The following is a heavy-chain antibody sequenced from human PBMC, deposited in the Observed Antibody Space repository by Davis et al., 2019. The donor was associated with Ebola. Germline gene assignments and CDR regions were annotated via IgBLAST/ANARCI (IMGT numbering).Heavy chain of an antibody. CDR3: ARVGPRMGTGDAFDI. J-gene: IGHJ3*02. D-gene: IGHD7-27*01. CDR2: ISSSSSYI. Sequence: GESLKISCAASGFTFSSYSMNWVRQAPGKGLEWVSSISSSSSYIYYADSVKGRFTISRDNAKNSLYLQMNSLRAEDTAVYYCARVGPRMGTGDAFDIWGQGTMVTVSS. V-gene: IGHV3-21*01. CDR1: GFTFSSYS.